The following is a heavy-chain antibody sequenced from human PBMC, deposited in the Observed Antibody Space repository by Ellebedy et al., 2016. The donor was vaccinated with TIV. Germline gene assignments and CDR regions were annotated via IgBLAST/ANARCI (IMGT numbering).Heavy chain of an antibody. D-gene: IGHD6-13*01. Sequence: GGSLRLSCAASGFTFSNYNMNWVRQAPGKGLEWVSYISSSSTTTDYADSVKGRFTISRDNAKNLLYLQMNSLRAEDTAVYYCARDPRKAAAVIAFDIWGQGTMVTVSS. V-gene: IGHV3-48*04. CDR1: GFTFSNYN. J-gene: IGHJ3*02. CDR2: ISSSSTTT. CDR3: ARDPRKAAAVIAFDI.